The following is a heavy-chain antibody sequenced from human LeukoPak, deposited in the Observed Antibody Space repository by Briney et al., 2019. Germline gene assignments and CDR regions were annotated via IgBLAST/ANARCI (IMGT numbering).Heavy chain of an antibody. D-gene: IGHD3-22*01. CDR1: GFTFSSYE. V-gene: IGHV3-48*03. CDR3: ASYYYYDSSGYSMGY. CDR2: ISSSGSTI. J-gene: IGHJ4*02. Sequence: QPGGSLRLSCAASGFTFSSYEMNWVRQAPGKGPEWVSYISSSGSTIYYADSVKGRFTISRDNAKNSLYLQMNSLRAKDTAVYYCASYYYYDSSGYSMGYWGQGTLVTVSS.